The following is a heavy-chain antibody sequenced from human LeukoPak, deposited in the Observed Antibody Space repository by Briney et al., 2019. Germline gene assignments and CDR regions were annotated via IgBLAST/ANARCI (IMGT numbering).Heavy chain of an antibody. Sequence: PGGSLRLSCAASGFTFSSYAMHWVRQAPGKGLEWVAVIWYDGSNKYYADSVKGRFTISRDNSKNTLYLQMNSLRAEDAAVYYCARDSGVVAASFDYWGQGTLVTVSS. CDR2: IWYDGSNK. D-gene: IGHD2-15*01. J-gene: IGHJ4*02. CDR1: GFTFSSYA. CDR3: ARDSGVVAASFDY. V-gene: IGHV3-33*08.